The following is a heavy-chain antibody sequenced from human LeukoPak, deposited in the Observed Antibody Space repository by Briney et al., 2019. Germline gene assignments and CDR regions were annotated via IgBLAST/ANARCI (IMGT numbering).Heavy chain of an antibody. Sequence: SVKVSCKASGGTFSSYAISWVRQAPGQGLEWMGRIIPILGIANYAQKFQGRVTITADKSTSTAYMELSSLRSEDTAVYYCAREKCSSTSCYSGGMDVWGQGTTVTVSS. CDR2: IIPILGIA. CDR1: GGTFSSYA. J-gene: IGHJ6*02. D-gene: IGHD2-2*01. V-gene: IGHV1-69*04. CDR3: AREKCSSTSCYSGGMDV.